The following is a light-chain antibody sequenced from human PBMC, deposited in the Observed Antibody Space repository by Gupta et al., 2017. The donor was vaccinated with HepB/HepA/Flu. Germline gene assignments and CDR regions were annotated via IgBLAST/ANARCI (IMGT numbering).Light chain of an antibody. CDR2: GNN. CDR3: QSYDTSLSGVV. Sequence: QSVVTQPPSVSGAPGQRVTIPCTGSSSNIGAGYDVHWYQQLPGTAPKLLIYGNNNRPSGVPDRFSGSKSGTSDSLVITGLQAEDEADYYFQSYDTSLSGVVFGGGTKLTVL. CDR1: SSNIGAGYD. V-gene: IGLV1-40*01. J-gene: IGLJ3*02.